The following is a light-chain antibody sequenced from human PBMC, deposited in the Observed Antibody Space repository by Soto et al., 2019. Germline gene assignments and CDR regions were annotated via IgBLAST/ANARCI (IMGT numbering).Light chain of an antibody. J-gene: IGLJ1*01. Sequence: QSALTQPASVSGSPGQSVTISCTGTSSDDGAYKYVSWYQQHPGKAPKLMIYEVSNRPSGVSNRFSGSKSGNTASLTISGLQADDEADYYCNSYAGDIIRFVFGTGTKVTVL. V-gene: IGLV2-14*01. CDR1: SSDDGAYKY. CDR3: NSYAGDIIRFV. CDR2: EVS.